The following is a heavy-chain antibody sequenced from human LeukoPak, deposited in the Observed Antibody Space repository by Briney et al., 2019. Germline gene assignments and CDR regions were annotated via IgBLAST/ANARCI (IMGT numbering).Heavy chain of an antibody. D-gene: IGHD3-9*01. V-gene: IGHV5-51*01. CDR3: ARRYYDILTGYFDAVDI. Sequence: GESLKISCQGSGFRFTTYWIGWVRQEPGKGLEWMGVIYPGDSDTRYRPSFQGQVTISADKSISTAYLQWSSLKASDTAMYYCARRYYDILTGYFDAVDIWGQGTMVTVSS. CDR1: GFRFTTYW. J-gene: IGHJ3*02. CDR2: IYPGDSDT.